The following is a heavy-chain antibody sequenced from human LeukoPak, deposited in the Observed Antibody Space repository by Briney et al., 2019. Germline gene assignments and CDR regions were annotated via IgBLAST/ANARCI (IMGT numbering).Heavy chain of an antibody. CDR1: GGSIHSY. V-gene: IGHV4-4*07. CDR3: ARAGNWNDNVYSYYYYMDV. J-gene: IGHJ6*03. D-gene: IGHD1-1*01. CDR2: ISGSGTI. Sequence: PSETLSLTCTVSGGSIHSYWSWIRQPAGKGLEWIGRISGSGTITYNPALQSQLTISIDTSKNQFSLKLMSVTAADTAVYYCARAGNWNDNVYSYYYYMDVWGKGTTVTVSS.